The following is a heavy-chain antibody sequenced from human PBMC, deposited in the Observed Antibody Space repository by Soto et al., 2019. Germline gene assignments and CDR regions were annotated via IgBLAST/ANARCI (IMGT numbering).Heavy chain of an antibody. CDR3: ARGGRIGRFDY. CDR2: IYYSGST. D-gene: IGHD2-15*01. V-gene: IGHV4-59*01. CDR1: GGSISSYY. Sequence: QVQLQESGPGLMKPSETLSLTCTVSGGSISSYYWSWIRQPPGKGLEWIGYIYYSGSTNYNPSLKSRVTISVDTSKNQFSLKLSSVTAADTAVYYCARGGRIGRFDYWGQGTLVTVSS. J-gene: IGHJ4*02.